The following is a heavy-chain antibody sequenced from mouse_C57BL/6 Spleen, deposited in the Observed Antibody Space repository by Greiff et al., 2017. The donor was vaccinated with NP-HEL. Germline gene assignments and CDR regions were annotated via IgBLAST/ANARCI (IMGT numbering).Heavy chain of an antibody. J-gene: IGHJ2*01. CDR1: GYSITSGYY. CDR3: ARVYDYSYYFDY. CDR2: ISYDGSN. V-gene: IGHV3-6*01. D-gene: IGHD2-4*01. Sequence: EVKLMESGPGLVKPSQSLSLTCSVTGYSITSGYYWNWIRQFPGNKLEWMGYISYDGSNNYNPSLKNRISITRDTSKNQFFLKLNSVTTEDTATYYCARVYDYSYYFDYWGQGTTLTVSS.